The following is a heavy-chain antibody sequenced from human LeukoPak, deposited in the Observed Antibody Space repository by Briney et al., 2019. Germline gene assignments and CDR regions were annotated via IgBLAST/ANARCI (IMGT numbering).Heavy chain of an antibody. CDR2: INPDNGGT. V-gene: IGHV1-2*02. J-gene: IGHJ3*02. CDR1: GYTFTCSC. D-gene: IGHD3-3*01. Sequence: ASVKVSCKASGYTFTCSCMHWVRQAPGQGLEWMGWINPDNGGTNYAQKFQGRVTMTRDTSITTAYMDLSRLRSDDTAVYYCAFNTVFGVVTSSFDIWGQGTMVTVSS. CDR3: AFNTVFGVVTSSFDI.